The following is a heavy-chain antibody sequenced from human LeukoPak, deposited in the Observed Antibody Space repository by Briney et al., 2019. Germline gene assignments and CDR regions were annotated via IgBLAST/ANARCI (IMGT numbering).Heavy chain of an antibody. Sequence: GGSLRLSCAASGFTFSNAWMSWVRQAPGKGLEWVGRIQRKTDGGTTDYATPVKGRFTMSRDDSKTTLYLQMNSLKTEDTAVYYRCTYLLDYWGQGTLVTVSS. V-gene: IGHV3-15*01. CDR3: CTYLLDY. CDR2: IQRKTDGGTT. CDR1: GFTFSNAW. J-gene: IGHJ4*02. D-gene: IGHD1-1*01.